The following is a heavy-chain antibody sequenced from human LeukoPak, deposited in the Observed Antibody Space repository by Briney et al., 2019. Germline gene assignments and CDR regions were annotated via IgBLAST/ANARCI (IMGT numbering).Heavy chain of an antibody. J-gene: IGHJ4*02. D-gene: IGHD5-12*01. CDR3: ARDRPDYSGYDGGYFDC. Sequence: GGSLRLSCAASGFTLSSYWMSWGRQAPGKGLEWVANRKQDGSEKYYVDSVKGRFTISRDNAKNSLYLQMNSLRAEDTAVYYCARDRPDYSGYDGGYFDCWGQGTLVTVSS. CDR2: RKQDGSEK. V-gene: IGHV3-7*03. CDR1: GFTLSSYW.